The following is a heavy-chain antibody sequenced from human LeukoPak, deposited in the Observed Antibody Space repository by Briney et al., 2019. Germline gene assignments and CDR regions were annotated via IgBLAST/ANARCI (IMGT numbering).Heavy chain of an antibody. J-gene: IGHJ5*02. D-gene: IGHD3-22*01. Sequence: ASVKVSCKASGYTFTTYYMHWVRQAPGQGLEWMGTINPSDGSTSYAQKFQGRVTMTRDMSTSTVYMELSSLRSEDTAVYYCARDPSNYYDSSGYYYGWFDPWGQGTLVTVSS. CDR2: INPSDGST. V-gene: IGHV1-46*01. CDR3: ARDPSNYYDSSGYYYGWFDP. CDR1: GYTFTTYY.